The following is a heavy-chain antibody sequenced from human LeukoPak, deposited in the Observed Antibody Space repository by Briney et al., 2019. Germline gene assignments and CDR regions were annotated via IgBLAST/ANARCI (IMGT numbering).Heavy chain of an antibody. V-gene: IGHV4-30-2*01. CDR3: ARAIWNYYGSGSYYLGAGYNWFDP. J-gene: IGHJ5*02. D-gene: IGHD3-10*01. CDR1: GGSISSGGYS. Sequence: PSETLSLTCAVSGGSISSGGYSWSWLRQPPGKGLEWIGYIYHSGSTYYYPSLKSRVTISVDRSKNQFSLKLSSVTAADTAVYYCARAIWNYYGSGSYYLGAGYNWFDPWGQGTLVTVSS. CDR2: IYHSGST.